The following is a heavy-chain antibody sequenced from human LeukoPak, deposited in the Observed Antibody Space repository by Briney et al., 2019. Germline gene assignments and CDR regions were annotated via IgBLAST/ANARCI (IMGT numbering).Heavy chain of an antibody. D-gene: IGHD6-13*01. V-gene: IGHV3-21*01. CDR2: ISSGSTYI. J-gene: IGHJ2*01. Sequence: PGGSLRLSCAASEFTFSSYFMNWVRQAPGKGLEWVSSISSGSTYIYYADSVKGRFTISRDNAKNSLYLQMNSLRAGDTAVYYCARAAYSSTWYSRYFDLWGRGTLVTVSS. CDR3: ARAAYSSTWYSRYFDL. CDR1: EFTFSSYF.